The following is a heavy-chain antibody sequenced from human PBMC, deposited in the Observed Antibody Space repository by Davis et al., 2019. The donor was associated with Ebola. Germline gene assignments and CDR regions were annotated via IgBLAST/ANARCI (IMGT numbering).Heavy chain of an antibody. CDR2: ISVNNGIT. V-gene: IGHV1-18*04. Sequence: AASVKVSCKTSGYTFTSYGITWVRQVPGQGLEWMGWISVNNGITNYAQKLQGRVTMTTDTSTSTAYMELRSLRSDDTAVYYCARRVTMVRGVHYYYYGMDVWGQGTTVTVSS. D-gene: IGHD3-10*01. J-gene: IGHJ6*02. CDR1: GYTFTSYG. CDR3: ARRVTMVRGVHYYYYGMDV.